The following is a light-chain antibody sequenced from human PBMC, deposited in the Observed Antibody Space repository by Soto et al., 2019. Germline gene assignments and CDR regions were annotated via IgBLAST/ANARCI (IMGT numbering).Light chain of an antibody. Sequence: EIVLTQSPATLSLSPGERATLSCRASQSVTSYLAWYQQKPGQAPRLLIYDASNRASGIPARFSGSGSGTGFSLTISSLEPEDIAVYYCHQRIHWPWTFGQGTKVEIK. J-gene: IGKJ1*01. CDR2: DAS. V-gene: IGKV3-11*01. CDR3: HQRIHWPWT. CDR1: QSVTSY.